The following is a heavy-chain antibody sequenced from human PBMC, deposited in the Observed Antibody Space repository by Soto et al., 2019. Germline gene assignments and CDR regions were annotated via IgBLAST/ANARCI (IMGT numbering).Heavy chain of an antibody. Sequence: QVQLMQSGAEVKKPGASVKVSCKASGDTFTDYYIHWVRQAPGQGLEWMGTVNPSGGHTTYAQHFLGRVTXTXXXAXSTLAMERTSLTSDDTAVYYCARGGHVVVVTAALDYWGQGTLVTVSS. J-gene: IGHJ4*02. CDR3: ARGGHVVVVTAALDY. D-gene: IGHD2-21*02. CDR2: VNPSGGHT. CDR1: GDTFTDYY. V-gene: IGHV1-46*01.